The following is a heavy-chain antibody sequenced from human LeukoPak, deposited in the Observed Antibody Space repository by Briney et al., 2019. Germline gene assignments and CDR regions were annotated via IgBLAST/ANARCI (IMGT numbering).Heavy chain of an antibody. CDR1: GYTFTSYG. Sequence: GPVKVSCKASGYTFTSYGITWVRQAPGQGLEWMGWINANNGDTKYAQNLQGRVAMTRDTSTSTAYMGLRSLRSDDTAVYYCARGPIAAAGDYWGQGTLVTVSS. J-gene: IGHJ4*02. V-gene: IGHV1-18*01. CDR2: INANNGDT. D-gene: IGHD6-13*01. CDR3: ARGPIAAAGDY.